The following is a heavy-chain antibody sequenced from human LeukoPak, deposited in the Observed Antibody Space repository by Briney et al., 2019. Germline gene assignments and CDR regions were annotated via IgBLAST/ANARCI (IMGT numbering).Heavy chain of an antibody. CDR1: GYTFTSYY. J-gene: IGHJ4*02. CDR2: INPNSGGT. V-gene: IGHV1-2*02. Sequence: GASVKVSCKASGYTFTSYYMHWVRQAPGQGLEWMGWINPNSGGTNYAQKFQGRVTMTRDTSISTAYMELSRLRSDDTAVYYCARVGTRLLQSPILDYWGQGTLVTVSS. CDR3: ARVGTRLLQSPILDY. D-gene: IGHD1-26*01.